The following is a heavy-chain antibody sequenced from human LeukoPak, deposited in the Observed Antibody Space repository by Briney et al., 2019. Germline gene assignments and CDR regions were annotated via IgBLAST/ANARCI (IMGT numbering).Heavy chain of an antibody. J-gene: IGHJ6*03. Sequence: SETLSLTCTVSGGSLSSYYWSWIRQPPGKGLEWIGYIYYSGSTNYNPSLKSRVTISVDTSKNQFSLKLSSVTAADTAVYYCARHGSQWLATRLYYYYYMDVWGKGTTVTVSS. D-gene: IGHD6-19*01. V-gene: IGHV4-59*01. CDR1: GGSLSSYY. CDR3: ARHGSQWLATRLYYYYYMDV. CDR2: IYYSGST.